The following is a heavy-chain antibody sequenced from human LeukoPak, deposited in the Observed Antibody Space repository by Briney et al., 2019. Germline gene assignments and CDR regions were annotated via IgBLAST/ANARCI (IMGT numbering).Heavy chain of an antibody. V-gene: IGHV3-30*14. CDR1: GFTFSNYA. CDR3: ATKMTTVTTGWFDP. D-gene: IGHD4-17*01. Sequence: GGSLRLSCAASGFTFSNYAMHWVRQAPGKGLEWVAVISYDGSNKYYADSVKGRFTISRDNSKNTLYLQMNSLRAEDTAVYYCATKMTTVTTGWFDPWGQGTLVTVSS. CDR2: ISYDGSNK. J-gene: IGHJ5*02.